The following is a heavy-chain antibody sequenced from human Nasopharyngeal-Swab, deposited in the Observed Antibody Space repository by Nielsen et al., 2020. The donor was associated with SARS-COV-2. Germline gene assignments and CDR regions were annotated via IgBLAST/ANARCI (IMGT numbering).Heavy chain of an antibody. CDR1: GGSFSGYY. D-gene: IGHD3-22*01. V-gene: IGHV4-34*01. J-gene: IGHJ5*02. CDR2: INHSGST. CDR3: ARDTYYDSRGIDP. Sequence: SETLSLTSAVYGGSFSGYYWSWIRQPPGKGLEWIGEINHSGSTNYNPSLKSRVTISVDTSKNQFSLKLSSVTAADTAVYYCARDTYYDSRGIDPWGQGTLVTVSS.